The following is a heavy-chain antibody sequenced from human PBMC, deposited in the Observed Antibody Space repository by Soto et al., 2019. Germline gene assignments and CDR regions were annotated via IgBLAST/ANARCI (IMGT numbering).Heavy chain of an antibody. D-gene: IGHD4-17*01. CDR3: ARGDDYGAEYFQH. Sequence: QVQLQQWGAGLLKPSETLSLTCAVYGGSFSGYYWSWIRQPPGKGLEWIGEINHSGSTNYNPSLKGRVTISVDTSKNQFSLKLSSVTAADTAVYYCARGDDYGAEYFQHWGQGTLVTVSS. V-gene: IGHV4-34*01. CDR2: INHSGST. CDR1: GGSFSGYY. J-gene: IGHJ1*01.